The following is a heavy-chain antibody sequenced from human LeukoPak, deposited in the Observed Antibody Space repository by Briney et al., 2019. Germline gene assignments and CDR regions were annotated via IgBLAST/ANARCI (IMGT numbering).Heavy chain of an antibody. D-gene: IGHD2-21*01. V-gene: IGHV3-48*01. J-gene: IGHJ4*02. CDR2: ISSSSSTI. CDR3: AREAYCGGDCYQFDY. Sequence: GGSLRLSCAASGFTFSSYSMNWVRQAPGKGLEWVSYISSSSSTIYYADSVKGRFTISRDNAKNSLYLQVNSLRAEDTAVYYCAREAYCGGDCYQFDYWGQGTLVTVSS. CDR1: GFTFSSYS.